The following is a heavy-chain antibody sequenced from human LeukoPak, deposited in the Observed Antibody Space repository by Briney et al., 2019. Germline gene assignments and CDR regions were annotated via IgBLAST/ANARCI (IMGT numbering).Heavy chain of an antibody. D-gene: IGHD4-17*01. V-gene: IGHV3-21*01. J-gene: IGHJ5*02. CDR2: ISSSSSYI. Sequence: GGSLRLSCAASGFTFSSYSMNWVRQAPGKGLEWVSSISSSSSYIYYADSVKGRFTISRDNAKNSLYLQMNSLRAEDTAVYYCARGRSTTTPPYNWFDPWGQGTLATVSS. CDR3: ARGRSTTTPPYNWFDP. CDR1: GFTFSSYS.